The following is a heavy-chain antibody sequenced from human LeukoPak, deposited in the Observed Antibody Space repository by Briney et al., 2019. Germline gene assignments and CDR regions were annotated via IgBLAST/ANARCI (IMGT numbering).Heavy chain of an antibody. D-gene: IGHD3-22*01. J-gene: IGHJ4*02. V-gene: IGHV1-46*01. CDR1: GYTFTSYY. CDR2: INPSGGST. CDR3: ARAFYYDSSGYYSGASDY. Sequence: ASVKVSCKASGYTFTSYYMHWVRQAPGQGLEWRGIINPSGGSTSYAQKFQGRVTMTRDTSTSTVYMELSSLRSDDTAVYYCARAFYYDSSGYYSGASDYWGQGTLVTVSS.